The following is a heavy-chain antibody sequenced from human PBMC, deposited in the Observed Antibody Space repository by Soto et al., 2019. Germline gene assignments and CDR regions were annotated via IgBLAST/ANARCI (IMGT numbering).Heavy chain of an antibody. CDR1: GFTFSSYW. J-gene: IGHJ4*01. V-gene: IGHV3-74*01. CDR2: IHNDGSTT. Sequence: EVQLVESGGGLVQPGGSVRLSCAASGFTFSSYWMQWVRQAPGKGLMWVSRIHNDGSTTRYADSVKGRFTISRDNAKNTLYLQMSSLRVEDTAVYYCARDNWNSYWGQGTLVTVSS. D-gene: IGHD1-7*01. CDR3: ARDNWNSY.